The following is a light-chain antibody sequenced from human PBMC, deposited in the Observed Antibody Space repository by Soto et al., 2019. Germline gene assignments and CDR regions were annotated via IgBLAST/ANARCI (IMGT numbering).Light chain of an antibody. CDR1: QDISSY. V-gene: IGKV1-39*01. J-gene: IGKJ5*01. CDR2: GAS. CDR3: QQTYRSVT. Sequence: DIQLTQSPSSLSSSIGDRVTITCRASQDISSYLNWYQQKPGRAPNLLIYGASTLQGGVPSRFSGRAFGTEFILTISGLQPEDVATYYCQQTYRSVTFGQGTRLE.